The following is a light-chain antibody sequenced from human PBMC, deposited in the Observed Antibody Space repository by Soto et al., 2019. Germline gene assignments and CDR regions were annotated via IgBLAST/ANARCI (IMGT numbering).Light chain of an antibody. CDR3: QHYNNRPPGRT. V-gene: IGKV3-15*01. CDR1: QSVSSN. CDR2: GAS. Sequence: EIVMTQSPATLSVSPGERATLSCRASQSVSSNLAWYQQKPGQAPRLLIYGASTRATGIPARFSGSGSGTEFTLTISSLQSEDSALYYCQHYNNRPPGRTFGQGTKVDIK. J-gene: IGKJ1*01.